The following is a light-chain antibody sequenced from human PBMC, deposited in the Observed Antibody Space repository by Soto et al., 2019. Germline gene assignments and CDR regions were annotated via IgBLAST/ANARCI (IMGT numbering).Light chain of an antibody. CDR1: QSAGNF. CDR3: QQRSNWPPIT. V-gene: IGKV3-11*01. J-gene: IGKJ5*01. Sequence: EIVIKQSPATRSWSPGEPASLSFRASQSAGNFLAWYQQKPGQAPRLLIYYISTRATGIPARFSGSGSGTDFTLTISSLEPEDFAVYYCQQRSNWPPITFGQGTRLEIK. CDR2: YIS.